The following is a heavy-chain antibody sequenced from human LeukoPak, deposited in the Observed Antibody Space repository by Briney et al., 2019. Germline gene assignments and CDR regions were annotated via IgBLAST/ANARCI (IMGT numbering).Heavy chain of an antibody. CDR2: INPNSGDT. CDR1: GYTFTGYY. CDR3: ARGQISVYYYSDY. J-gene: IGHJ4*02. V-gene: IGHV1-2*02. D-gene: IGHD3-22*01. Sequence: GASVKVSCKASGYTFTGYYMHWVRQAPGQGLKWMGWINPNSGDTNYAQKFQGRVTMTGDTSISTAYMELSRLRSDDTAVYYCARGQISVYYYSDYWGQGTLVPVSS.